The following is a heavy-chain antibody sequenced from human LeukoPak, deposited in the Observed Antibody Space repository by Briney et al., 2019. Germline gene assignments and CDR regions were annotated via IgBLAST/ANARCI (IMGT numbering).Heavy chain of an antibody. CDR1: GFTFSSYA. V-gene: IGHV3-30*04. Sequence: GGSLRLSCAASGFTFSSYAMHWVRQAPGKGLEWVAVISYDGSNKYYADSVKGRFTISRDNSKNTLYLQMNSLRAEDTAVYYCAKQRIAAAGFGFDYWGQGTLVTVSS. D-gene: IGHD6-13*01. CDR3: AKQRIAAAGFGFDY. J-gene: IGHJ4*02. CDR2: ISYDGSNK.